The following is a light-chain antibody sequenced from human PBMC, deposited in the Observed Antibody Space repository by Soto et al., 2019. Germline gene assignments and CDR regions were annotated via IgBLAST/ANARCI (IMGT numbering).Light chain of an antibody. J-gene: IGKJ1*01. Sequence: EGVMTQSPATLSVSPGERATLSCRASQSVSSNLAWYQLKPGQAPRLLIYGASTRATGIPARFSGSGSGTEFTLTISSLQSEDCAVYYCQQYNNWPQTFGQGTNVEIK. CDR2: GAS. V-gene: IGKV3-15*01. CDR3: QQYNNWPQT. CDR1: QSVSSN.